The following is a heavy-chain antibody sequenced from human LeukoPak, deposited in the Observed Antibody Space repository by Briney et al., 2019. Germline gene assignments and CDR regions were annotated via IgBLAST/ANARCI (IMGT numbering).Heavy chain of an antibody. CDR1: GYTFTGYY. CDR3: ARGSFLEWLFDY. D-gene: IGHD3-3*01. J-gene: IGHJ4*02. V-gene: IGHV1-2*02. CDR2: INLNSGGT. Sequence: ASVKDSCKASGYTFTGYYMHWVRQAPGQGLEWMGWINLNSGGTNYAQKFQGRGTMTRDTSISTAYMELSRLRSDDTAVYYCARGSFLEWLFDYWGQGTLVTVSS.